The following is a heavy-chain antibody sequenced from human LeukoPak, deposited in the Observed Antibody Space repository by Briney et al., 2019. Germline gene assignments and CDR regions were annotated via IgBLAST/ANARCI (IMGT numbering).Heavy chain of an antibody. J-gene: IGHJ5*02. Sequence: ASVKVSCKASVYTFTSYDINWVRQATGQGLEWMGWMNPNSDNTGYAQKFQGRVTMTRNTSISTAYMELSSLRSEDTAVYYCARGRMTYYYDSSGYPDWFDPWGQGTLVTVSS. CDR1: VYTFTSYD. CDR2: MNPNSDNT. V-gene: IGHV1-8*01. D-gene: IGHD3-22*01. CDR3: ARGRMTYYYDSSGYPDWFDP.